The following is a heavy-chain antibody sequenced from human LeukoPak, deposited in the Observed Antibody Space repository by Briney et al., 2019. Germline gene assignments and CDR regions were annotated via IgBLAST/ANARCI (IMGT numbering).Heavy chain of an antibody. CDR1: GFTFSSYS. V-gene: IGHV3-21*01. CDR3: ARAGELLWFGEFLDY. Sequence: PGGSLRLSCAASGFTFSSYSMNWVRQAPGKGLEWVSSISSGSSYINYADSVKGRFTISRDNSKNTLYLQMNSLRAEDTAVYYCARAGELLWFGEFLDYWGQGTLVTVSS. CDR2: ISSGSSYI. D-gene: IGHD3-10*01. J-gene: IGHJ4*02.